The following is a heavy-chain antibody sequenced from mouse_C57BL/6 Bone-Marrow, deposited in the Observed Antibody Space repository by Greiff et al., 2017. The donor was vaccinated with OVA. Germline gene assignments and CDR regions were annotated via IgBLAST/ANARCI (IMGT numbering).Heavy chain of an antibody. CDR1: GFNIKDDY. J-gene: IGHJ2*01. Sequence: EVQLQQSGAELVRPGASVKLSCTASGFNIKDDYMHWVKQRPEQGLEWIGWIDPENGDTEYASKFQGKATITADTSSNTAYLQLSSLTSEDTAVYYCTTGGNPFAYWGQGTTLTVSS. CDR2: IDPENGDT. D-gene: IGHD2-1*01. CDR3: TTGGNPFAY. V-gene: IGHV14-4*01.